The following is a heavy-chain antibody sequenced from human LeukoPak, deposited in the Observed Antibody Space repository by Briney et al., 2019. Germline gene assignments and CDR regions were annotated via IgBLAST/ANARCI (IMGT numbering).Heavy chain of an antibody. D-gene: IGHD3-10*01. Sequence: PGRSLRLSCAASGFTFSSYAMHWVRQAPGKGLEWVAVISYDGSNKYYADSVKGRFTISRDNSKNTLYLQMNSLRAEDTAVYYCARDLITMVRGVIIYYGIDVWGKGTTVTVSS. CDR2: ISYDGSNK. CDR1: GFTFSSYA. J-gene: IGHJ6*04. CDR3: ARDLITMVRGVIIYYGIDV. V-gene: IGHV3-30*04.